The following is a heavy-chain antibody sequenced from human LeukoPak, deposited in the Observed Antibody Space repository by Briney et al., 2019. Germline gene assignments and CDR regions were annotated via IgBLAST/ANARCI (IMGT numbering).Heavy chain of an antibody. D-gene: IGHD2-15*01. CDR1: GYSISSGYY. Sequence: SETLSLTCTVSGYSISSGYYWGWIRQPPGKGLEWIGSISHSGSTYYNPSLKSRVTISVDTSKNQFSLKLSSVTAADTAVYYCARDRYCSGGSCLEFGYWGQGTLVTVSS. CDR2: ISHSGST. CDR3: ARDRYCSGGSCLEFGY. V-gene: IGHV4-38-2*02. J-gene: IGHJ4*02.